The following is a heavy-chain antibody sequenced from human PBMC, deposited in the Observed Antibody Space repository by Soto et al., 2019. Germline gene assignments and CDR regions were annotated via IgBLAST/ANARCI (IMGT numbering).Heavy chain of an antibody. Sequence: ASVKVSCKASGYTFTGYYMHWVRQAPGQGLEWMGWINPNSGGTNYAQKFQGWVTMTRDTSISTAYMELSRLRSDDTDVYYCARGGVIRFLRGHRDNWFDPWGQGTLVTVSS. CDR3: ARGGVIRFLRGHRDNWFDP. D-gene: IGHD3-3*01. V-gene: IGHV1-2*04. CDR2: INPNSGGT. CDR1: GYTFTGYY. J-gene: IGHJ5*02.